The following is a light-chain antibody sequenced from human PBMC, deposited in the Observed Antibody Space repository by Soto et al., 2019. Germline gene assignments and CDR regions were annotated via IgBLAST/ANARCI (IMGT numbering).Light chain of an antibody. J-gene: IGKJ3*01. CDR2: GAS. V-gene: IGKV3-20*01. CDR1: QSVSSGY. Sequence: EIVLTQSPGTLSLSPGERATLSCGASQSVSSGYLAWYQQKPGQAPRLLIYGASSRATAIPDRFSGSGSGTDFTLTINRLEPEDFAVYYCQHYGSSPLFTFGPGTKVDIK. CDR3: QHYGSSPLFT.